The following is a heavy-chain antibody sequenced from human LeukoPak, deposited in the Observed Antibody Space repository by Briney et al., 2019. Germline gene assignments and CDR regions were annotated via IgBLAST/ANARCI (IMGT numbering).Heavy chain of an antibody. CDR1: GFTFSNYW. CDR3: ARKGGTRAPLNY. CDR2: IKQDGSET. J-gene: IGHJ4*02. D-gene: IGHD2-8*01. Sequence: PGESLRLSCAASGFTFSNYWMSWVRQAPGKGLEWVANIKQDGSETYYVDSVKGRFTISRDNTKISLFLQMNSLTAEDTAVYYCARKGGTRAPLNYWGQGTLVTVSS. V-gene: IGHV3-7*01.